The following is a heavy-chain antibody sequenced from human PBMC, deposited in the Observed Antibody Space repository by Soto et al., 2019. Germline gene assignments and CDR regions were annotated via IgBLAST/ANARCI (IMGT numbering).Heavy chain of an antibody. Sequence: GGSLRLSCAASGVTFSYYAMSWVRQAPGKGLEWVSVIIGSGVSTYYADSVKGRFTISRHNSKNTLYLQMSSLRVEDTAVYYCLRRAPHFGCGWGYDYWGQGTLVTVYS. CDR1: GVTFSYYA. CDR3: LRRAPHFGCGWGYDY. V-gene: IGHV3-23*01. D-gene: IGHD3-9*01. CDR2: IIGSGVST. J-gene: IGHJ4*02.